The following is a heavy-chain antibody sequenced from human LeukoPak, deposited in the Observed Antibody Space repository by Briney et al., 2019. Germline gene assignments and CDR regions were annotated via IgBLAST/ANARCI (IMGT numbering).Heavy chain of an antibody. CDR2: MNPNSGNT. V-gene: IGHV1-8*01. CDR3: ARVTWYYDSSGLDAFDI. J-gene: IGHJ3*02. CDR1: GYTFTSYD. Sequence: ASVKVSCKASGYTFTSYDINWVRPATGQGLEWMGWMNPNSGNTGYAQKFQGRVTMTRNTSISTAYMELSSLRSEDTAVYYCARVTWYYDSSGLDAFDIWGQGTMVTVSS. D-gene: IGHD3-22*01.